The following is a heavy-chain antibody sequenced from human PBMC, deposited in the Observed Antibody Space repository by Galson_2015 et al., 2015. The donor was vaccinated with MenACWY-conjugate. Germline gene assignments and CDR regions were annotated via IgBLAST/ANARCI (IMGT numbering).Heavy chain of an antibody. Sequence: SVKVSCKASGGTFSSYAISWVRQAPGQGLEWMGGIIPIFGTANYAQKFQGRVTITADESTSTAYMELSSLRSEDTAVYYCARDGPNVYSSSPGGDYWGQGTLVTVSS. D-gene: IGHD6-6*01. CDR1: GGTFSSYA. J-gene: IGHJ4*02. CDR3: ARDGPNVYSSSPGGDY. CDR2: IIPIFGTA. V-gene: IGHV1-69*13.